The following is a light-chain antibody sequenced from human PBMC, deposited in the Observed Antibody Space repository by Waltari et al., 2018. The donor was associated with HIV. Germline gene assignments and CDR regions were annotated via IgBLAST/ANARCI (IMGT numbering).Light chain of an antibody. J-gene: IGLJ3*02. CDR3: QSYGSSNQWV. Sequence: NFMLAQPHSVSGSPGKTVTMSCTRSSGSIASNFVHCYRQRPDSSPTIVIYEDNQRPSGVPDRFSGSIDSSSNSASLTISGLKTEDEADYYCQSYGSSNQWVFGGGTKLTVL. CDR2: EDN. V-gene: IGLV6-57*01. CDR1: SGSIASNF.